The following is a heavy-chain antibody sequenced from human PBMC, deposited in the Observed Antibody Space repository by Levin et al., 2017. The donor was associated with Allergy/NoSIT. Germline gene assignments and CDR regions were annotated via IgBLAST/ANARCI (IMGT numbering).Heavy chain of an antibody. CDR2: ITSSSSTT. D-gene: IGHD5-18*01. CDR3: ERAAWVQLWSGWFDP. CDR1: GFTFSSYS. V-gene: IGHV3-48*02. J-gene: IGHJ5*02. Sequence: GESLKISCAASGFTFSSYSMNWVRQAPGKGLEWVSYITSSSSTTNYADSVKGRFTISRDNAKNSLYLQMNSLRDEDTAVYYCERAAWVQLWSGWFDPWGQGTLVTVSS.